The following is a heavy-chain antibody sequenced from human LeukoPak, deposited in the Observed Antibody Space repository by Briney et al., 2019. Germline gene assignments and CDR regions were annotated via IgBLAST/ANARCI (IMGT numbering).Heavy chain of an antibody. CDR2: IMQDGSEK. Sequence: PGGSLRLSCAASGXTLSYYWMTWVRRAPGKGLEWVANIMQDGSEKYYVDSVKGRFTISRDNAKNSLYLQMNSLRAEDTAVYYCARHSAGYTTFFDYWGQGTLVTVSS. J-gene: IGHJ4*02. D-gene: IGHD5-24*01. CDR1: GXTLSYYW. V-gene: IGHV3-7*04. CDR3: ARHSAGYTTFFDY.